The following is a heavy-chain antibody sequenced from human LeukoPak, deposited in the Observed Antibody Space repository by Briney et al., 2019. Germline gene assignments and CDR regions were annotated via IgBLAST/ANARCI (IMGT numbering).Heavy chain of an antibody. D-gene: IGHD6-13*01. Sequence: GGSLRLSCAASGITFSTYWMNWVRQAPGKGLEWVANVNQDGTEKYYVDSVKGRFTISRDNSKNTLYLQMNSLRAEDTAVYYCAKAIAGVYYYYMDVWGKGTTVTISS. CDR2: VNQDGTEK. V-gene: IGHV3-7*03. J-gene: IGHJ6*03. CDR1: GITFSTYW. CDR3: AKAIAGVYYYYMDV.